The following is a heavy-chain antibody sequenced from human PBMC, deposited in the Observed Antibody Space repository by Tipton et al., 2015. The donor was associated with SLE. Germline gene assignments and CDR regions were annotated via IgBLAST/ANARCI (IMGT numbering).Heavy chain of an antibody. CDR2: IRYDGSNK. Sequence: GSLRLSCTVSGYSISSGYYWGWIRQPPGKGLEWVAFIRYDGSNKYYADSVKGRFTISRDNSKNTLYLQMNSLRAEDTAVYYCAKDRAGIVVVPAPIGDWGQGTLVTVSS. CDR1: GYSISSGYY. V-gene: IGHV3-30*02. CDR3: AKDRAGIVVVPAPIGD. D-gene: IGHD2-2*01. J-gene: IGHJ4*02.